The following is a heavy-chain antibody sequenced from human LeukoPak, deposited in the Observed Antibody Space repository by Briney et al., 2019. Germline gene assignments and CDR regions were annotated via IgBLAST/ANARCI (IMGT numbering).Heavy chain of an antibody. Sequence: GGSLRLSCAASGFTLSAYWMHWVRQVPGKGLVWVSRVSSDGSATNYADSVKGRFTISRDNAKNTLFLQMDSLRAEDTALYYCTRGIHVAVITARGEPFDIWGQGIMVTVSS. CDR3: TRGIHVAVITARGEPFDI. D-gene: IGHD2-21*02. J-gene: IGHJ3*02. CDR2: VSSDGSAT. CDR1: GFTLSAYW. V-gene: IGHV3-74*01.